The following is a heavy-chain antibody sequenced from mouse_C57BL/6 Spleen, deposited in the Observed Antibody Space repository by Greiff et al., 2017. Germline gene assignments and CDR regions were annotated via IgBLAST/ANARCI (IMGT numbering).Heavy chain of an antibody. CDR2: INPSNGGT. J-gene: IGHJ2*01. CDR3: ARFGITTVVATDY. Sequence: QVQLQQSGTELVKPGASVKLSCKASGYTFTSYWMHWVKQRPGQGLEWIGNINPSNGGTNYNEKFKSKATLTVDKSSSPAYMQLSSLTSEDSAVYYCARFGITTVVATDYWGQGTTLTVSS. V-gene: IGHV1-53*01. D-gene: IGHD1-1*01. CDR1: GYTFTSYW.